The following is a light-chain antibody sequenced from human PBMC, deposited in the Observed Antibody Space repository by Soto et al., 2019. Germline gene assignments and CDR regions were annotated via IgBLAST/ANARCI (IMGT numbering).Light chain of an antibody. CDR2: GAS. CDR3: QQYGSSPLT. CDR1: QSVGTF. Sequence: EIVLTQSPGTLSLSPGEGATLSCRASQSVGTFFAWYQQKPGQAPRLLIYGASSRATGIPDRFSGSGSGTDFTLTISRLEPEDFAVYYCQQYGSSPLTFGGGTKVDIK. V-gene: IGKV3-20*01. J-gene: IGKJ4*01.